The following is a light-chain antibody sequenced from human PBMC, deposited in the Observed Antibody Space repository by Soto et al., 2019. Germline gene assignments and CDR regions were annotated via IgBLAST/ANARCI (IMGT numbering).Light chain of an antibody. V-gene: IGKV1D-13*01. Sequence: AIHLTQSPSSLSATVGDSVTITCRASQGIARALAWYQQKPGKAPKLLIYDASSLESGVPSRFSSSGYVTDFTLTITSLQPEDFATYYCQQFSNYPLTFGGGTKVEIK. CDR1: QGIARA. CDR2: DAS. CDR3: QQFSNYPLT. J-gene: IGKJ4*01.